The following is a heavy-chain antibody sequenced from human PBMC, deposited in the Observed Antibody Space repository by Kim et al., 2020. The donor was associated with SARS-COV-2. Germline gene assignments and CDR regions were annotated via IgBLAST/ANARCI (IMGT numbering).Heavy chain of an antibody. CDR2: ISSSSSYI. CDR1: GFTFSSYS. D-gene: IGHD6-19*01. J-gene: IGHJ4*02. Sequence: GGSLRLSCAASGFTFSSYSMNWVRQAPGKGLEWVSSISSSSSYIYYADSVKGRFTISRDNAKNSLYLQMNSLRAEDTAVYYCARELEIAVAADWGQGTLVTVSS. V-gene: IGHV3-21*01. CDR3: ARELEIAVAAD.